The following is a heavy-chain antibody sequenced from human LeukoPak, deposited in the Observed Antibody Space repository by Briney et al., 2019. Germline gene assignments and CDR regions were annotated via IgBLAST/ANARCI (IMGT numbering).Heavy chain of an antibody. V-gene: IGHV3-7*01. D-gene: IGHD6-13*01. J-gene: IGHJ6*02. CDR2: ITPDGSGK. CDR3: AKIPSLYSSSWYGPYGMDV. Sequence: PTGGSLRLSCAASGFSFRDYWMSWVRQAPGKGLEWVADITPDGSGKTYVDSVKGRFTISRDNAKQSLYVQMDTLTAEDTAVYYCAKIPSLYSSSWYGPYGMDVWGQGTTVTVSS. CDR1: GFSFRDYW.